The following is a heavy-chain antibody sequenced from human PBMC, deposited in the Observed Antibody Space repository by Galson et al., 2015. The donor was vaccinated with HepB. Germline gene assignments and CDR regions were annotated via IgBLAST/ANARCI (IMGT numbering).Heavy chain of an antibody. V-gene: IGHV1-69-2*01. CDR1: GYTFTDYY. Sequence: VKVSCKVSGYTFTDYYMHWVQQAPGKGLEWMGLVDPEDGETIYAEKFQGRVTITADTSTDTAYMELSSLRSEDTAVYYCATDLAGEQWLVLDYWGQGTLVTVSS. CDR3: ATDLAGEQWLVLDY. J-gene: IGHJ4*02. CDR2: VDPEDGET. D-gene: IGHD6-19*01.